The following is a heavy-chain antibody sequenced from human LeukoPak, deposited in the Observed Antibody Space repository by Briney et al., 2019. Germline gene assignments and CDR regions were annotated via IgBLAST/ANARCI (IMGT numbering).Heavy chain of an antibody. V-gene: IGHV1-18*01. CDR1: GYTFTSYG. CDR3: ARGLQENLAWLTAFSAFDI. CDR2: ISAYNGDT. J-gene: IGHJ3*02. Sequence: GESLKISCKGSGYTFTSYGISWVRQAPGQGLEWMGWISAYNGDTNYAQKLQGRVTMTTDTSTSTAYMELRSLRSDDTAVYYCARGLQENLAWLTAFSAFDIWGPGTMVTVSS. D-gene: IGHD5-24*01.